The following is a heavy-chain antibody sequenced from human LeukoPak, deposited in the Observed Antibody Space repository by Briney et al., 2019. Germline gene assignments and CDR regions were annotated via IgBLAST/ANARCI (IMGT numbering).Heavy chain of an antibody. CDR3: ARVIAVAGSNWFDP. CDR2: IYTSGST. J-gene: IGHJ5*02. V-gene: IGHV4-59*10. CDR1: GGSFSDYY. Sequence: KSSETLSLTCAVYGGSFSDYYWSWIRQPAGKGLEWIGRIYTSGSTNYNPSLKSRVTISVDTSKNQFSLKLSSVTAADTAVYYCARVIAVAGSNWFDPWGQGTLVTVSS. D-gene: IGHD6-19*01.